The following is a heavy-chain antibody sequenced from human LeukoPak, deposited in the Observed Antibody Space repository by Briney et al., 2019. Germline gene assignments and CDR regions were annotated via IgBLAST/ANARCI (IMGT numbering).Heavy chain of an antibody. CDR1: GGSISSSSYY. CDR2: IYYSGST. V-gene: IGHV4-39*01. D-gene: IGHD3-10*01. Sequence: SETLSLTCTVSGGSISSSSYYWGWIRQPPGKGLEWIGSIYYSGSTYYNPSLKSRVTISVDTSKNQFSLKLSSVTAADTAVYYCARQNYYGSGSFLYYFDYWGQGTLVTVSS. J-gene: IGHJ4*02. CDR3: ARQNYYGSGSFLYYFDY.